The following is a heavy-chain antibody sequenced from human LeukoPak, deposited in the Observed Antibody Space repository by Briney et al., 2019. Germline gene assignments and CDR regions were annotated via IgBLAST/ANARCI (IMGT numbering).Heavy chain of an antibody. V-gene: IGHV3-23*01. J-gene: IGHJ4*02. CDR3: ASRPVSDIGPLDY. D-gene: IGHD2-15*01. CDR1: GFSFSRYA. Sequence: GGSLRFSCAASGFSFSRYAMSWVRQAPGKGLEYLSGISASGSKTQYADSVKGRFTISRDNSKNTLSLQMNSLMADDTAVYYCASRPVSDIGPLDYWGQGTLVIVSS. CDR2: ISASGSKT.